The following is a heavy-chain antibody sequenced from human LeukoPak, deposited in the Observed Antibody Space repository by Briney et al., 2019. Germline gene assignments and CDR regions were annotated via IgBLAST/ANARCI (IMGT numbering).Heavy chain of an antibody. CDR3: ARGAGYCSSTSCLPGDY. V-gene: IGHV1-2*02. CDR1: GYTFTSYA. D-gene: IGHD2-2*01. CDR2: INPNSGGT. Sequence: ASVKVSCKASGYTFTSYAMNWVRQAPGQGLEWMGWINPNSGGTNYAQKFQGRVTMTRDTSISTAYMELSRLRSDDTAVYYCARGAGYCSSTSCLPGDYWGQGTLVTVSS. J-gene: IGHJ4*02.